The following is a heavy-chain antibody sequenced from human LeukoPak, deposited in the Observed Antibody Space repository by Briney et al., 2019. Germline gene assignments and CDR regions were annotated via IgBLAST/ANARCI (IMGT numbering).Heavy chain of an antibody. D-gene: IGHD3-3*01. CDR2: IYTSGTT. Sequence: SSETLSLTCTVSGGSISSGSYYWSWIRQPAGKGLEWIGRIYTSGTTKYNPSLKSRVTISLDTSKNQFSLKLSSVTAADTAVYYCARDYDFWSGFPPVLDYWGQGILVTVSS. CDR1: GGSISSGSYY. CDR3: ARDYDFWSGFPPVLDY. V-gene: IGHV4-61*02. J-gene: IGHJ4*02.